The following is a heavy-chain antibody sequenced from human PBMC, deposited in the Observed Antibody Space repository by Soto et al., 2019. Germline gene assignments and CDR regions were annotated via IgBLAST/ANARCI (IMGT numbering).Heavy chain of an antibody. V-gene: IGHV4-31*03. J-gene: IGHJ4*02. CDR2: IYYSGTT. Sequence: QVQLQESGPGLVKPSQTLSLTCTVSGGSINSGGYYWSWIRQHPGKGLEWIGYIYYSGTTYYHPSLQSRVTISVDTSKNQFSLKLTSVTAADTAVYYCARDRDGSSHFDYWGQGTLVTVSS. CDR3: ARDRDGSSHFDY. D-gene: IGHD2-2*01. CDR1: GGSINSGGYY.